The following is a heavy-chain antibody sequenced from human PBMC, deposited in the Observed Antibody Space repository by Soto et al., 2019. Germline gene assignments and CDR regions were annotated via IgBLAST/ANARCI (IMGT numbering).Heavy chain of an antibody. CDR1: GFTFSNAW. CDR2: IKSKTDGGTT. J-gene: IGHJ6*02. D-gene: IGHD6-13*01. CDR3: STGSAASGTYYYFGLDV. V-gene: IGHV3-15*07. Sequence: EVQLVESGGGLVKPGGSLRLSCAASGFTFSNAWMNWVRQAPGKGLEWVGRIKSKTDGGTTDYAAPVKGRFTISRDDSKNTLYLQMNSLKTECTAVYYCSTGSAASGTYYYFGLDVWGQGTKVTVSS.